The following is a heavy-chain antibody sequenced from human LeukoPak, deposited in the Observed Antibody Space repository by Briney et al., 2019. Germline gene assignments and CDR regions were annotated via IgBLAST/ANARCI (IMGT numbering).Heavy chain of an antibody. Sequence: GGSLRLSCAASGFTFSSYSMNWVRQAPGKGLEWVSSISSSSSYIYYADSVKGRFTISSDNAKNSLYLQMNSLRAEDTAVYYCARADYGDYVFDYWGQGTLVTVSS. CDR1: GFTFSSYS. CDR3: ARADYGDYVFDY. CDR2: ISSSSSYI. J-gene: IGHJ4*02. V-gene: IGHV3-21*01. D-gene: IGHD4-17*01.